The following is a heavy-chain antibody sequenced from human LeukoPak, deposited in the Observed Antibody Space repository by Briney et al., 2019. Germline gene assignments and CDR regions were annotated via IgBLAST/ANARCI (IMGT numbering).Heavy chain of an antibody. CDR1: GFTFSSYG. CDR2: IRYDGSNK. D-gene: IGHD1-1*01. CDR3: AKQEYSTRQLFDY. V-gene: IGHV3-30*02. Sequence: PGGSLRLSCAASGFTFSSYGMHWVRQAPGKGLEWVAFIRYDGSNKYYADSVKGRFTISRDNSKNTLYLQMNSLRAEDTAVYYCAKQEYSTRQLFDYWGQGTLVTVSS. J-gene: IGHJ4*02.